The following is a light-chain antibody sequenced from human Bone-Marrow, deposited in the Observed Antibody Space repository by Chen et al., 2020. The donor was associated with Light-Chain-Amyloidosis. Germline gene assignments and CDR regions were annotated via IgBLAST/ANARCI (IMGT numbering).Light chain of an antibody. CDR3: CSYSGSSTLV. Sequence: QSALTHPSSETRSPGQSITIPCTGTSSDVCSYNLVSWYQQHPCKAPKLMIYEVSTRPSGVANLFSGSMSGNTASLTIAGLQAEDEADYYCCSYSGSSTLVFGGGTKLTVL. CDR2: EVS. V-gene: IGLV2-23*02. CDR1: SSDVCSYNL. J-gene: IGLJ2*01.